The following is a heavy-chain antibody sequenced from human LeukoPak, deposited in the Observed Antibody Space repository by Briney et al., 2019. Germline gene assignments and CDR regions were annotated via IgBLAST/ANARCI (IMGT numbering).Heavy chain of an antibody. CDR3: AKVIAGDIHFDY. D-gene: IGHD6-13*01. Sequence: GALRLSCTASGFTFSNFWMGWVRQAPGKGLEWVANIKQDETEKFYLGSVKGRFTISRDNSKNTLYLQMNSLRAEDTAVYYCAKVIAGDIHFDYWGQGTLVTVSS. V-gene: IGHV3-7*01. J-gene: IGHJ4*02. CDR2: IKQDETEK. CDR1: GFTFSNFW.